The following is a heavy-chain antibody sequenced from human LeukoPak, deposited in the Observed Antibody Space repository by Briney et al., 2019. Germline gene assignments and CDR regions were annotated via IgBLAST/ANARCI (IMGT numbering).Heavy chain of an antibody. J-gene: IGHJ3*02. CDR1: GYSISSGYY. CDR3: ASSCSGGSCYGGALLGAFDI. Sequence: SETLSLTCGVSGYSISSGYYWGWIRQPPGKGLEWIGSIYHSGNTYCNSSLKSRVTISVDTSKNQFSLKLSSVTAADTAVYYCASSCSGGSCYGGALLGAFDIWGQGTMVTVSS. V-gene: IGHV4-38-2*01. CDR2: IYHSGNT. D-gene: IGHD2-15*01.